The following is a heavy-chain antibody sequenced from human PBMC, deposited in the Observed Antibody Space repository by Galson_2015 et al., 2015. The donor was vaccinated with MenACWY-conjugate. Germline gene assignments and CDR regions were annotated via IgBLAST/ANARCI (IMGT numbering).Heavy chain of an antibody. CDR3: ARPVRVRLTVTIPYYFDH. Sequence: SLRLSCAASGFTLSHYWMSWIRQAPGKGLEWVATIKEDAGEKYLVDSVKGRFTVSRDDAKNSLYLRLNILRPEDTAVYYCARPVRVRLTVTIPYYFDHWGQGTLVTVSS. CDR1: GFTLSHYW. J-gene: IGHJ4*02. D-gene: IGHD2-21*01. CDR2: IKEDAGEK. V-gene: IGHV3-7*03.